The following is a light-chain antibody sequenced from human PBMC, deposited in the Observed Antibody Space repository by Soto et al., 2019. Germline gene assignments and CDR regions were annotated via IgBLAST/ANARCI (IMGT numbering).Light chain of an antibody. CDR3: AAWDDSLNGLYV. CDR2: SNN. Sequence: QSVLTQPPSASGTPGQRVTISGSGSSSNIGSNTVNWYQQLPGTAPKLLIYSNNQRPSGVPDRFSGSKSGTSASLAISGLQSEDEADYYCAAWDDSLNGLYVFATGTKVTVL. V-gene: IGLV1-44*01. CDR1: SSNIGSNT. J-gene: IGLJ1*01.